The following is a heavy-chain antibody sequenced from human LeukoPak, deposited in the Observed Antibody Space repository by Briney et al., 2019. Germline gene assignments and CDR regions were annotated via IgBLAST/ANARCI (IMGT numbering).Heavy chain of an antibody. J-gene: IGHJ4*02. V-gene: IGHV3-30*18. D-gene: IGHD1-26*01. CDR1: GFTFARNT. CDR3: AKELGDPDY. Sequence: GGSPRLSCAASGFTFARNTMTWVRQAPGKGLEWVAVISYAGSNKYYAESVKGRFTISRDNSKNTVYLQMNSLRAEDTAVYYCAKELGDPDYWGQGTLVTVSS. CDR2: ISYAGSNK.